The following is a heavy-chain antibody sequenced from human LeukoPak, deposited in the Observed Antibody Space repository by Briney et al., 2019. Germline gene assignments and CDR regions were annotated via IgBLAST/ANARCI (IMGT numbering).Heavy chain of an antibody. J-gene: IGHJ4*02. D-gene: IGHD6-19*01. V-gene: IGHV1-2*06. Sequence: ASVKVSCKASGYTFTGYYMHWVRQAPGQGLEWMGRINPNSGGTNYAQKFQGRVTMTRDTSISTAYMELSRLRSDDTAVYYCARPRRSSGWYYFDYWGQGTLVTVSS. CDR3: ARPRRSSGWYYFDY. CDR2: INPNSGGT. CDR1: GYTFTGYY.